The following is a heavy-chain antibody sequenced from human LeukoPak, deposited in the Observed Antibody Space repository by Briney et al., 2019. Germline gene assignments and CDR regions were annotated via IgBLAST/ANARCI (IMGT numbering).Heavy chain of an antibody. D-gene: IGHD6-19*01. CDR2: IYYSGST. V-gene: IGHV4-39*07. Sequence: SETLSLTCTVSGGSISSSSYYWGWIRQPPGKGLEWIGSIYYSGSTYYNPSLKSRVTISVDTSKNQFSLKLSSVTAADTAVYYCARTFSGWYDRPFDYWGQGTLVTVSS. CDR3: ARTFSGWYDRPFDY. J-gene: IGHJ4*02. CDR1: GGSISSSSYY.